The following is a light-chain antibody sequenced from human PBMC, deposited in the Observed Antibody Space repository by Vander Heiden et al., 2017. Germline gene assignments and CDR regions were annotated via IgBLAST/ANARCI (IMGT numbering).Light chain of an antibody. J-gene: IGKJ3*01. CDR1: QISFNN. CDR2: GAS. Sequence: EMTHSPATLSASPGESAALSCTANQISFNNLAGYQQKPGQHPRILIYGASTRATGVPARFSGSGYGTEFTLTISSRQSEDFAVYYCQQHNNRSSFTFGRGTKVDIK. V-gene: IGKV3-15*01. CDR3: QQHNNRSSFT.